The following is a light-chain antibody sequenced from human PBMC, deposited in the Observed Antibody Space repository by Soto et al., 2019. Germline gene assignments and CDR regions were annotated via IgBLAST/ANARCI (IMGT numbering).Light chain of an antibody. CDR2: DVS. CDR3: TSYTRSDIGV. J-gene: IGLJ3*02. Sequence: QSALTQPASVSGSPGQSITISCTGTSSDVGGYDFVSWYQQRPGKAPKLIIYDVSNRPSGVSNRFSGSKSGNTASLTLSGLQAEDEADYYCTSYTRSDIGVFGGGTKLTVL. V-gene: IGLV2-14*01. CDR1: SSDVGGYDF.